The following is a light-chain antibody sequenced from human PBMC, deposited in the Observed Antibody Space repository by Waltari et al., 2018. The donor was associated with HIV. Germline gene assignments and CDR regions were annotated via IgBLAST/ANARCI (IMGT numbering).Light chain of an antibody. CDR3: QETYSPTSA. CDR2: AAS. V-gene: IGKV1-39*01. J-gene: IGKJ2*01. Sequence: DIQMTQSPSSLSASVGDRVTITCRASQTINNYLNWYQQKSGKAPELLIYAASSLQGGVPDRFSGSGSGTDFTLAISRLQPEYFATYYSQETYSPTSALGQGTKLEIK. CDR1: QTINNY.